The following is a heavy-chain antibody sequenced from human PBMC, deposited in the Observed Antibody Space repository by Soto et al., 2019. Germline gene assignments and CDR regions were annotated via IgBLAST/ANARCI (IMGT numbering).Heavy chain of an antibody. J-gene: IGHJ4*02. D-gene: IGHD2-2*01. CDR1: GFTFSTYE. CDR3: VRDTMRASAAASLDY. Sequence: GGSLRLSCAAAGFTFSTYEFNWVRQAPGRGLEWISYISVSGNIIKYAESVKGRFTISRDNAENSLHLHMNNLRVDDTALYFCVRDTMRASAAASLDYWGQGTQVTVSS. V-gene: IGHV3-48*03. CDR2: ISVSGNII.